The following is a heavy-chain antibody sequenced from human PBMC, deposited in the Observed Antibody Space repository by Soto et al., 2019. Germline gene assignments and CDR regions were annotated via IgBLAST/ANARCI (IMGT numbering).Heavy chain of an antibody. D-gene: IGHD2-2*01. CDR2: ISWNGNSR. Sequence: EVQLVESGGGLVQPGTSLRLSCAASGFTFDDYVMHWVRQAPGKGLEWVSGISWNGNSRDYADSVKGRFTISRDNAKKSLYLQMNSLRDEDTALYYCAMGFSSSNYYIDSWGLGTLVTVSS. J-gene: IGHJ4*02. V-gene: IGHV3-9*01. CDR3: AMGFSSSNYYIDS. CDR1: GFTFDDYV.